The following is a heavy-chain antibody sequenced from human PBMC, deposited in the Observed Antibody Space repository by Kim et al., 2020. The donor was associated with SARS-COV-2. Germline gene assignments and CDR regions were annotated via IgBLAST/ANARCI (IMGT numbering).Heavy chain of an antibody. CDR1: GFTFSSYS. Sequence: GGSLRLSCAASGFTFSSYSMNWVRQAPGKGLEWVSYISSSSSTIYYADSVKGRFTISRDNAKNSLYLQMNSLRDEDTAVYYCARDRIDYGDYASYYYYYGMDVWGQGTTVTVSS. CDR2: ISSSSSTI. J-gene: IGHJ6*02. CDR3: ARDRIDYGDYASYYYYYGMDV. V-gene: IGHV3-48*02. D-gene: IGHD4-17*01.